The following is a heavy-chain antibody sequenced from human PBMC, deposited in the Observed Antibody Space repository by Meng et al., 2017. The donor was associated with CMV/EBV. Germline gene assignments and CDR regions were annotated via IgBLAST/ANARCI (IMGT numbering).Heavy chain of an antibody. D-gene: IGHD1-26*01. J-gene: IGHJ4*02. V-gene: IGHV1-18*04. CDR3: ARGGGGYYLDF. Sequence: ASVKVSCKASGYDFDTYAMTWVRQAPGQGLEWMGWTSIYEGDSSLAKKFQGRVTMTRDTSTRTASTELRSLRSDDTAVYYCARGGGGYYLDFWGQGALVTVSS. CDR1: GYDFDTYA. CDR2: TSIYEGDS.